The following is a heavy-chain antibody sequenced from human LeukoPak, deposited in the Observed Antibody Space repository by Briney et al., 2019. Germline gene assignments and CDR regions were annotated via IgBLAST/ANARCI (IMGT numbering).Heavy chain of an antibody. D-gene: IGHD1-26*01. CDR2: IYYSGST. V-gene: IGHV4-39*01. CDR1: GGSIRSSSYY. Sequence: SGTVSLTCTVSGGSIRSSSYYWGWIRQPPGKGLEWIGSIYYSGSTYYNPSLKSRVTISVDTSKNQFSLKLSSVTATDTAVYYCASQYSGSYQNDDWGQGTLVTVSS. J-gene: IGHJ4*02. CDR3: ASQYSGSYQNDD.